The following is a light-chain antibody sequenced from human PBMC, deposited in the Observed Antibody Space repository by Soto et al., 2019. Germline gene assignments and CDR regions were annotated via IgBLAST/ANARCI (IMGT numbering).Light chain of an antibody. CDR3: QHYQHWPRT. Sequence: EVVMTQSPATLSVSPGERATLSCRASQSVDNNLVWYQQKPGQAPRLLIYGASTRATGIPGRFSGSGFGTEYTLAISCMKSEDLTVHYCQHYQHWPRTVGQGTKVEIK. V-gene: IGKV3-15*01. CDR1: QSVDNN. J-gene: IGKJ1*01. CDR2: GAS.